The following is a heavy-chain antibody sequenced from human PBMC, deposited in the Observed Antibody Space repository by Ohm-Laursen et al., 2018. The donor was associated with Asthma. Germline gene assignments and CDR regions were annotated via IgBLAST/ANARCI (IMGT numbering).Heavy chain of an antibody. CDR2: ISYDGSNK. J-gene: IGHJ4*02. D-gene: IGHD3-16*01. V-gene: IGHV3-30-3*01. Sequence: SLRLSCTASGFTFSSYAMHWVRQAPGKGLEWVAVISYDGSNKYYADSVKGRFTISRDNSKNTLYLQMSSLRAEDTAVYYCARDENNYDYIWGIHEGWGQGTLVTVSS. CDR3: ARDENNYDYIWGIHEG. CDR1: GFTFSSYA.